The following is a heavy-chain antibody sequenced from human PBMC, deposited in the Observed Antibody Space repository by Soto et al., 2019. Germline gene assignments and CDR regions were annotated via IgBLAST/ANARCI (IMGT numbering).Heavy chain of an antibody. J-gene: IGHJ4*02. CDR1: SGSVNNYY. CDR3: AKGTDWYWGD. V-gene: IGHV4-34*02. Sequence: QVQLQQWGAGLLKPSETLSLTCADYSGSVNNYYWSWIRQSPEKGLEWIGAISYSGRTKFNSSFESRATMSADTAKNQFSLELSSVTVADTALYYCAKGTDWYWGDWGQGTLVTVSS. CDR2: ISYSGRT. D-gene: IGHD2-21*02.